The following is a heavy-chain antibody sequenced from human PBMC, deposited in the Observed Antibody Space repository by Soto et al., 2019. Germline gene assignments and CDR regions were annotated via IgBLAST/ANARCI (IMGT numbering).Heavy chain of an antibody. CDR2: IYHSGST. CDR1: GGSISSGGCS. V-gene: IGHV4-30-2*01. Sequence: TSETLSLTCAVSGGSISSGGCSWSWIRQPPGKGLEWIGYIYHSGSTYYNPSLKSRVYMELSSLRSEDTAVYYCARVRRSSGYYYGYWGQGTPVTVSS. D-gene: IGHD3-22*01. J-gene: IGHJ4*02. CDR3: GY.